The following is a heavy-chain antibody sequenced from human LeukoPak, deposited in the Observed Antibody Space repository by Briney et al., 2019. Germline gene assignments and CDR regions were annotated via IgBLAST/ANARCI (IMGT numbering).Heavy chain of an antibody. Sequence: SETLSLICSVSGGSISSSSYYWGWVRQPPGKGLEWIGSIYYSGNTYYNPSLKSRVNISVDTSKNQFSLKLSSVTAADTAVYYCASPISSSRLPPDWFDPWGQGTLVTVSS. CDR1: GGSISSSSYY. V-gene: IGHV4-39*01. D-gene: IGHD6-13*01. CDR2: IYYSGNT. CDR3: ASPISSSRLPPDWFDP. J-gene: IGHJ5*02.